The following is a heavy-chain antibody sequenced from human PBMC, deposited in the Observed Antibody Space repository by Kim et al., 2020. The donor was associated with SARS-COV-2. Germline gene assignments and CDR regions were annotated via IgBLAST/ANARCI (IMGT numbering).Heavy chain of an antibody. CDR3: ARGRAVEAAASWFDP. CDR1: GYTFTSYA. V-gene: IGHV1-3*01. Sequence: ASVKVSCKASGYTFTSYAMHWVRQAPGQRLEWMGWINAGNGNTKYSQKFQGRVTITRDTSASTAYMELSSLRSEDTAVYYCARGRAVEAAASWFDPWGQGTLVTVSS. D-gene: IGHD6-13*01. J-gene: IGHJ5*02. CDR2: INAGNGNT.